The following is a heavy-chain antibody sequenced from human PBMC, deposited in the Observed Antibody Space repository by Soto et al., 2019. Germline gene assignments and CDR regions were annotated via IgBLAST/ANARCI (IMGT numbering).Heavy chain of an antibody. Sequence: SETLSLTCTVSGGSISSGDYCWSWVRQPPGKGLECIGYIYYSGSTYYNPSLKSRVTISIDKSKNQFSLKLSSVTAADTAVYYCARVKGYTYGYPFDYWGQGTLVTVSS. CDR1: GGSISSGDYC. D-gene: IGHD5-18*01. CDR3: ARVKGYTYGYPFDY. CDR2: IYYSGST. J-gene: IGHJ4*02. V-gene: IGHV4-30-4*01.